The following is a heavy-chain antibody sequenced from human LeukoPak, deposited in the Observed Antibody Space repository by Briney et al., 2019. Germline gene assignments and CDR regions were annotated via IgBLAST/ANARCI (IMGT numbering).Heavy chain of an antibody. J-gene: IGHJ4*02. V-gene: IGHV3-7*01. CDR3: ARGGVSFY. CDR1: GFTFSSHA. Sequence: GGPLRLSCAASGFTFSSHAMSWDRQAPGKGLEWVANIKEDGSEKDYVDSVKGRFTISRDNAKNSLYLQMNSLRAEDTAVYYCARGGVSFYWGQGTLVTVSS. D-gene: IGHD6-6*01. CDR2: IKEDGSEK.